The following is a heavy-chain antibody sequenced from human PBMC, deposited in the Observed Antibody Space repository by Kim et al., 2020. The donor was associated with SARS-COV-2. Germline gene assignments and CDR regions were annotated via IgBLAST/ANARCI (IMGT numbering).Heavy chain of an antibody. CDR2: IIPIFGTA. CDR1: GGTFSSYA. D-gene: IGHD4-4*01. CDR3: VATVRRIPGWFDP. J-gene: IGHJ5*02. V-gene: IGHV1-69*13. Sequence: SVKVSCKASGGTFSSYAISWVRQAPGQGLEWMGGIIPIFGTANYAQKFQGRVTITADESTSTAYMELSSLRSEDTAVYYCVATVRRIPGWFDPWGQGTLVTVSS.